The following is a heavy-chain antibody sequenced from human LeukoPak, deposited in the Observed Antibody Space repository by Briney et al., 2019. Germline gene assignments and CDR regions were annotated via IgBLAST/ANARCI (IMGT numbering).Heavy chain of an antibody. CDR1: GYTFTSYY. Sequence: GASVKVSCKASGYTFTSYYMHWVRQARGQRLEWIGWIVVDGGNTHYAQKFQERVDIITDRSTNTVFMELRSLRSDDTAVYYCSAGATTYCGEDCYPSFFFYHGIDVWGQGTTVTVSS. D-gene: IGHD2-21*02. J-gene: IGHJ6*02. CDR2: IVVDGGNT. V-gene: IGHV1-58*02. CDR3: SAGATTYCGEDCYPSFFFYHGIDV.